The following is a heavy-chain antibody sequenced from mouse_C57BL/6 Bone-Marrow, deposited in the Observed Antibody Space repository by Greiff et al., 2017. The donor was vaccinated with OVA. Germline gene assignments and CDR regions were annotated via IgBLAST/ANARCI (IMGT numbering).Heavy chain of an antibody. Sequence: QVQLQQPGAELVKPGASVKLSCKASGYTFTSYWMHWVKQRPGQGLEWIGMIHPNSGSTNYNEKFKSKATLTVDKSSSTAYMQRSSLTSEDSAVYYCARVDVYDLFAYWGQGTLVTVSA. CDR1: GYTFTSYW. V-gene: IGHV1-64*01. J-gene: IGHJ3*01. CDR2: IHPNSGST. D-gene: IGHD2-2*01. CDR3: ARVDVYDLFAY.